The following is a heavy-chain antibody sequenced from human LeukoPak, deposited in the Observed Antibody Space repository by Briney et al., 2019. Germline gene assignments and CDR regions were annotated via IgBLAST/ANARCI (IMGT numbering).Heavy chain of an antibody. CDR2: IYYSGSI. J-gene: IGHJ4*02. D-gene: IGHD3-22*01. Sequence: SETLSLTCTVSGDSISSYYWSWIRQPPGKGLEWIGDIYYSGSIKYNPSLKSRVTMSVDTSKNQFSLKLSSVTAADTAIYYCARENASGYYNRPIDYWGQGTLVTVSS. CDR3: ARENASGYYNRPIDY. V-gene: IGHV4-59*01. CDR1: GDSISSYY.